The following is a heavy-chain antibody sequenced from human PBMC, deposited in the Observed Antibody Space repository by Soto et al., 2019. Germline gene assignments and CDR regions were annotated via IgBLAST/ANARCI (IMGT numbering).Heavy chain of an antibody. V-gene: IGHV1-69*01. D-gene: IGHD4-4*01. CDR3: ARGGVDTITFDY. J-gene: IGHJ4*02. CDR2: IIPISGTS. Sequence: QVQLVQSGADVKKPGSSVKVSCKASGGTLNNYLITWVRQAPGQGLEWMGEIIPISGTSNFAQKFQGRVTITAVESTSTAYMELSSLRSEDTAVYYCARGGVDTITFDYWGPGTLVTVSS. CDR1: GGTLNNYL.